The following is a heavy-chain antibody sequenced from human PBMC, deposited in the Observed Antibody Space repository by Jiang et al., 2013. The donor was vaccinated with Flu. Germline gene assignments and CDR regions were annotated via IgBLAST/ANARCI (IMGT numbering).Heavy chain of an antibody. D-gene: IGHD4/OR15-4a*01. CDR2: LSVHSGHT. CDR1: GETVSTYG. Sequence: GAEVKKPGASVKVSCKASGETVSTYGISWVRQAPGQGLEWMGWLSVHSGHTTYAPKFQGRVTMTTDASTGTVDMELRSLRSDDTAVYYCAVQTRDYADYFGYWGQGTLITVSS. J-gene: IGHJ4*02. CDR3: AVQTRDYADYFGY. V-gene: IGHV1-18*01.